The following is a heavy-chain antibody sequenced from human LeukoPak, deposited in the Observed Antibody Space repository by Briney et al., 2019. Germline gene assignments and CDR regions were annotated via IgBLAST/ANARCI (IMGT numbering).Heavy chain of an antibody. V-gene: IGHV1-69*13. CDR3: ARDRVVGLGIDNAFDI. D-gene: IGHD2-15*01. Sequence: SVKVSCKASGGTFSSYAISWVRQAPGQGLEWRGGIIPVFGTANYAQKFQGRVTITADESTSTAYMELSSLRSEDTAVYYCARDRVVGLGIDNAFDIWGHGTMVTVSS. J-gene: IGHJ3*02. CDR2: IIPVFGTA. CDR1: GGTFSSYA.